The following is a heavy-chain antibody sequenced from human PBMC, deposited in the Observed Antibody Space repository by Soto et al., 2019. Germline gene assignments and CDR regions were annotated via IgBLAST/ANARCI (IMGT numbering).Heavy chain of an antibody. CDR1: GFIFSTYG. J-gene: IGHJ4*02. CDR2: IWYDGSNK. V-gene: IGHV3-33*01. D-gene: IGHD1-26*01. Sequence: SLRLSCEASGFIFSTYGMHWVRQAPGKGLEWVAVIWYDGSNKYYGDSVKGRFTISRDNSKNTLYLQMNSLRVDDTAVYYCARAVGPFDYWGQGTPVTVSS. CDR3: ARAVGPFDY.